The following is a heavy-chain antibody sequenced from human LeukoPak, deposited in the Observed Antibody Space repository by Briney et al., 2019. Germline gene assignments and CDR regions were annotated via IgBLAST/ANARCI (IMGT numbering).Heavy chain of an antibody. CDR1: GYTFTSYG. J-gene: IGHJ5*02. Sequence: GASVKVSCKASGYTFTSYGISWVRQAPGQGLEWMGWISAYNGNTNYAQKHQGRGTMTTDTSTSTAYMELRSLRSDDTAVYYCARVDHTDFWSGYNWFDPWGQGTLVTVSS. CDR2: ISAYNGNT. CDR3: ARVDHTDFWSGYNWFDP. D-gene: IGHD3-3*01. V-gene: IGHV1-18*01.